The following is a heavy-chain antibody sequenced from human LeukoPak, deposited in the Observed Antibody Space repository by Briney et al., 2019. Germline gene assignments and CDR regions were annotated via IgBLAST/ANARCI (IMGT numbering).Heavy chain of an antibody. Sequence: GGSLRLSCAASGFTFSSYGMHWVRQAPGKGLEWVAFIRYDGSNKYYADSVKGRFTISRDNSKNTLYLQMNSLRAEDTAVYYCAKKTGSYYGPSDYWGQGTLVTVSS. J-gene: IGHJ4*02. D-gene: IGHD1-26*01. CDR3: AKKTGSYYGPSDY. CDR1: GFTFSSYG. CDR2: IRYDGSNK. V-gene: IGHV3-30*02.